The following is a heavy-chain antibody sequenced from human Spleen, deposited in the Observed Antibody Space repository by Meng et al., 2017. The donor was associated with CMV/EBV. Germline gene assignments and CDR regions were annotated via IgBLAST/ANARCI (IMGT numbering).Heavy chain of an antibody. Sequence: VSGGSVSGYSWSWIRQPPGKGLEWIGEINHSGSTNYTPSLKSRVTISVDTSKNQFSLKLSSVTAADTAVYYCARGEVGSSSLYYFDYWGQGTLVTVSS. CDR3: ARGEVGSSSLYYFDY. CDR1: GGSVSGYS. D-gene: IGHD6-6*01. J-gene: IGHJ4*02. V-gene: IGHV4-34*01. CDR2: INHSGST.